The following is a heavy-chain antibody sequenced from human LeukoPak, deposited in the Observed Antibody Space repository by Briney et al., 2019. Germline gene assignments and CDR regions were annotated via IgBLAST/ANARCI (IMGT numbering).Heavy chain of an antibody. D-gene: IGHD1-26*01. CDR2: ISRASESI. CDR1: GFNFNTYS. CDR3: AKAGSIRFDY. V-gene: IGHV3-21*01. Sequence: GGSLRLSCEASGFNFNTYSMAWVRQAPGKGLEWVSIISRASESIFYADSVKGRFTISRDNAKNSLYLQMNGLRAEDTAAYYCAKAGSIRFDYWGQGTLVTVSS. J-gene: IGHJ4*02.